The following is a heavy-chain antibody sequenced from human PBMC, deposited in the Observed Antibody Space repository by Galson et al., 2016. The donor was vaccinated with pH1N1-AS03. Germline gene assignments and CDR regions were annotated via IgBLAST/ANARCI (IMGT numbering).Heavy chain of an antibody. J-gene: IGHJ4*02. Sequence: PALVKPPQTLTLTCSFSGLSVSTTGMRVSWIRQPPGKALEWLAFIDWADDKFYSTSLKPRLTISRDTSKNQVVLTMNNIDPVDTATYYCARMGGAGYNTYYLDFWGQGTLVTVSS. D-gene: IGHD5-24*01. CDR1: GLSVSTTGMR. V-gene: IGHV2-70*04. CDR3: ARMGGAGYNTYYLDF. CDR2: IDWADDK.